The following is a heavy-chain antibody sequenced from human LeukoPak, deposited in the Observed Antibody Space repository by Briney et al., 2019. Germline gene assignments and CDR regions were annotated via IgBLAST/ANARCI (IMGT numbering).Heavy chain of an antibody. CDR2: ISGSGGST. CDR1: GFTFSSYA. CDR3: ARYDYVWGSYRLDY. V-gene: IGHV3-23*01. J-gene: IGHJ4*02. Sequence: GGSLRLSCAASGFTFSSYAMHWVRQAPGKGLEWVSAISGSGGSTYYADSVKGRFTISRDNSKNTLYLQMNSLRAEDTAVYYCARYDYVWGSYRLDYWGQGTLVTVSS. D-gene: IGHD3-16*02.